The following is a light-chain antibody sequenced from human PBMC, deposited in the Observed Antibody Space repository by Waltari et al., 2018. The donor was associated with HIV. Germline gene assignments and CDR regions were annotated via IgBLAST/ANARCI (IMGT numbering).Light chain of an antibody. CDR3: QQYDSSPRS. CDR1: QRVRSSY. Sequence: EVVLTQSPGTLSLSPGDRATLSCRASQRVRSSYLAWFQQKPGQAPRLLIYGASTRATGSPNRFSGSESWTDFTLTISRLEPEDFAVYYCQQYDSSPRSFGQGTKVEI. CDR2: GAS. J-gene: IGKJ1*01. V-gene: IGKV3-20*01.